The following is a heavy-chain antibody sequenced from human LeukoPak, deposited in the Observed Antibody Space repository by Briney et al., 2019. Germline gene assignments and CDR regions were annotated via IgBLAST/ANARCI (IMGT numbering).Heavy chain of an antibody. CDR3: ARRWGKVIRPGGYYYYYYMDV. Sequence: PSETLSLTCTVSGGSISSSSYYWGWIRQPPGKGLEWIGSIYYSGSTYYNPSLKSRVTISVDTSKNQFSLKLSSVTAADTAVYYCARRWGKVIRPGGYYYYYYMDVWGKATTVTVSS. CDR2: IYYSGST. V-gene: IGHV4-39*01. CDR1: GGSISSSSYY. J-gene: IGHJ6*03. D-gene: IGHD7-27*01.